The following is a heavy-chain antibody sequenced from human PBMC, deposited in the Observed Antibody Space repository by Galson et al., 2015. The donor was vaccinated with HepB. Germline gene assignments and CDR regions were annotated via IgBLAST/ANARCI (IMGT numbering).Heavy chain of an antibody. V-gene: IGHV4-31*03. D-gene: IGHD3-22*01. J-gene: IGHJ4*02. CDR2: IYYSGSA. Sequence: LSLTCTVSGGSITSDGYYWSWIRQHPGKGPEWIGYIYYSGSAYYNPSLKSRVSISVDTSKNHFSLKLTSVTAADTAVYYCARTPYYYDTSGYYFDYLGQGTLVTVSS. CDR3: ARTPYYYDTSGYYFDY. CDR1: GGSITSDGYY.